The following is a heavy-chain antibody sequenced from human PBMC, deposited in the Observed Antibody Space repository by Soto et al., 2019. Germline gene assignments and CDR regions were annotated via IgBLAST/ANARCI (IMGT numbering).Heavy chain of an antibody. D-gene: IGHD6-13*01. CDR3: ARHGIRQQLYLDY. CDR2: INHSGST. Sequence: PSETLSLTCAVYGGSFSGYYWSWIRQPPGKGLEWIGEINHSGSTNYNPSLKSRVFMSVDASINQFSLKLSSVTAADTAVYYCARHGIRQQLYLDYWGQGTLVTVSS. V-gene: IGHV4-34*01. CDR1: GGSFSGYY. J-gene: IGHJ4*02.